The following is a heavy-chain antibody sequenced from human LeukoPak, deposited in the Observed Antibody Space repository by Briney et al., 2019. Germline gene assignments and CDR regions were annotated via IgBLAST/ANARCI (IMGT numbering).Heavy chain of an antibody. CDR2: INHSGST. Sequence: SETLSLTCAVYGGSFSGYYWSWIRQPPGKGLEWIGEINHSGSTNYNPSLKSRVTISVDTSKNQFSLKLSSVTATDTAVYYCACHYYDSSGYYPYYFDYWGQGTLVTVSS. CDR3: ACHYYDSSGYYPYYFDY. V-gene: IGHV4-34*01. J-gene: IGHJ4*02. D-gene: IGHD3-22*01. CDR1: GGSFSGYY.